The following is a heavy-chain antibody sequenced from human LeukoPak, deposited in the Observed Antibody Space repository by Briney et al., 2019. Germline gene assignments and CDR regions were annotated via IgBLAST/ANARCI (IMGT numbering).Heavy chain of an antibody. CDR2: IYTSGST. J-gene: IGHJ5*02. CDR3: ARDHCGGDCYSNWFDP. V-gene: IGHV4-61*02. Sequence: SQTLSLTCTVSGGSISSGSYYWSWIRQPAGKGLEWIGRIYTSGSTNYNPSLKSRVTISVDTSKNQFTLKLSSVTAADTGVYYCARDHCGGDCYSNWFDPWGQGTLVTVSS. D-gene: IGHD2-21*02. CDR1: GGSISSGSYY.